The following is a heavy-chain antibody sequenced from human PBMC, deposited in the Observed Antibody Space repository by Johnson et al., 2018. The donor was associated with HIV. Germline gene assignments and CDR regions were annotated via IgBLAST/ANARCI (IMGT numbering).Heavy chain of an antibody. J-gene: IGHJ3*02. D-gene: IGHD6-6*01. CDR3: ARDPHSEYSSSSVQGDAFEI. CDR2: IGTAGDT. V-gene: IGHV3-13*01. Sequence: VQLVESGGGLVQPGGSLRLSCAASGFTFSSYDMHWVRQATGKGLEWVSAIGTAGDTYYPGSVKGRFTISRENAKNTLYLQMNSLRAEDTAVYYCARDPHSEYSSSSVQGDAFEIWGQGTMVTVSS. CDR1: GFTFSSYD.